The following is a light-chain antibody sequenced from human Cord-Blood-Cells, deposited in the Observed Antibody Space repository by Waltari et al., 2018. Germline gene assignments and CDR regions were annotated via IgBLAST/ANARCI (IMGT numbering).Light chain of an antibody. Sequence: QSALTQPASVSGSPGQSITISCTGPSSDLGGSNYVSWYQQHPGKAPKLMIYDVSNRPSGVSNRFSGSKSGNTASLTISGLQAEDEADYYCSSYTSSSTLYVFGTGTKVTVL. CDR2: DVS. CDR3: SSYTSSSTLYV. CDR1: SSDLGGSNY. V-gene: IGLV2-14*01. J-gene: IGLJ1*01.